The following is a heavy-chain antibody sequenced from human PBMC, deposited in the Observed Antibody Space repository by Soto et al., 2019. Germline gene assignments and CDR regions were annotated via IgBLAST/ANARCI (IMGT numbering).Heavy chain of an antibody. V-gene: IGHV3-74*01. CDR2: IKSGEIGI. CDR3: ARGGADILTGPLDY. CDR1: GFIFSNYW. Sequence: GGSLRLSCADSGFIFSNYWMHWVRQAPWKGLVWVSRIKSGEIGISYADSVKGRFTISRDNAKNTLYLQMNSLRVEDTAVYYCARGGADILTGPLDYWGQGTLVTVSS. D-gene: IGHD3-9*01. J-gene: IGHJ4*02.